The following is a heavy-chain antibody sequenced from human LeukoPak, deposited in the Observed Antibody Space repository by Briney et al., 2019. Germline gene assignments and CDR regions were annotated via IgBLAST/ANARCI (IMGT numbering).Heavy chain of an antibody. V-gene: IGHV4-38-2*02. CDR3: ARGARGYYDSTSWFDP. CDR1: GYSISSGYH. D-gene: IGHD3-22*01. Sequence: SETLSLTCTVSGYSISSGYHWGWIRQPPGKGLEWVGSIYQSGTTYYNPSLKSRVTISVDASKNQFSLKLSSVTATDTAVYYCARGARGYYDSTSWFDPRGQGTLVTVSS. CDR2: IYQSGTT. J-gene: IGHJ5*02.